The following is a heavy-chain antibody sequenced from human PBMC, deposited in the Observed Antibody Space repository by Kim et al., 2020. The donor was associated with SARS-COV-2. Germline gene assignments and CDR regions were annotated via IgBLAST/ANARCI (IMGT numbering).Heavy chain of an antibody. CDR3: ARLIAAAGPYYYGMDV. CDR2: IDPSDSYT. V-gene: IGHV5-10-1*01. J-gene: IGHJ6*02. Sequence: GESLKISCKGSGYSFTSYWISWVRQMPGKGLEWMGRIDPSDSYTNYSPSFQGHVTISADKSISTAYLQWSSLKASDTAMYYCARLIAAAGPYYYGMDVWGQGTTVTVSS. D-gene: IGHD6-13*01. CDR1: GYSFTSYW.